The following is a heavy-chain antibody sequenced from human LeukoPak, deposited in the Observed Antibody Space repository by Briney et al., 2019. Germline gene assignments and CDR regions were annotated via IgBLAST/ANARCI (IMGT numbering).Heavy chain of an antibody. V-gene: IGHV4-39*07. Sequence: SETLSLTCTVSGGSISSSSYYWVWIRQPPGKGLEWIGSIYYSGSTYYNPSLKRRVTISVDTSKNQFSLKLSSVTAADTAVYYCARDRDLYDSSGYYRWFDPWGQGTLVTVSS. J-gene: IGHJ5*02. CDR3: ARDRDLYDSSGYYRWFDP. D-gene: IGHD3-22*01. CDR1: GGSISSSSYY. CDR2: IYYSGST.